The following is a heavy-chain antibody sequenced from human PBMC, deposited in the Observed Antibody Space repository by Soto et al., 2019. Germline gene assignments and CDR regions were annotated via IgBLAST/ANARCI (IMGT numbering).Heavy chain of an antibody. CDR1: GFTFDDYA. CDR2: ISWNSGSI. Sequence: PGGSLRLSCAASGFTFDDYAMHWVRQAPGKGLEWVSGISWNSGSIGYADSVKGRFTISRDNAKNSLYLQMNSLRAEDTALYYCAKDSAIYCSSTSCYGYFQHWGQGTLLTVSS. D-gene: IGHD2-2*01. J-gene: IGHJ1*01. V-gene: IGHV3-9*01. CDR3: AKDSAIYCSSTSCYGYFQH.